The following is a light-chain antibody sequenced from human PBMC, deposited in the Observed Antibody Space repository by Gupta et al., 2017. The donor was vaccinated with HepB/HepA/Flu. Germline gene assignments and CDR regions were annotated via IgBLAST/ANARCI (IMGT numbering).Light chain of an antibody. V-gene: IGLV1-40*01. J-gene: IGLJ3*02. CDR3: QSYDTSLSGRGV. Sequence: QSVLTQPPSVSGAPGQKVTIPCPGSSSNIGAGYDVHWYQQLPGTAPKLLIYGNSNRPSGVPDRFSGSKSGTSASLAITGLQAEDEADDYCQSYDTSLSGRGVFGGGTKLTVL. CDR2: GNS. CDR1: SSNIGAGYD.